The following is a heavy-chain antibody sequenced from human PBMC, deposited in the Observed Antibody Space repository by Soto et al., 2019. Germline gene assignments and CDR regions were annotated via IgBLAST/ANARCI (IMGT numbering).Heavy chain of an antibody. CDR2: IYYSGST. V-gene: IGHV4-59*12. Sequence: PSETLSLTCTVSGGSISSYYWSWIRQPPGKGLEWIGYIYYSGSTNYNPSLKSRVTISVDTSKNQFSLKLSSVTAADTAVYYCARSHYDFWSGAFDYWGQGTLVTVSS. D-gene: IGHD3-3*01. CDR3: ARSHYDFWSGAFDY. CDR1: GGSISSYY. J-gene: IGHJ4*02.